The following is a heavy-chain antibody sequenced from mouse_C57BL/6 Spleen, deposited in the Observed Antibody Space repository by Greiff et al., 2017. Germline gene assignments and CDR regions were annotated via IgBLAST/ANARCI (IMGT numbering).Heavy chain of an antibody. Sequence: VQLQQSGAELVRPGASVKLSCKASGYTFTDYYINWVKQRPGQGLEWIARIYPGSGNTYYNEKFKGKATLTAEKSSSTAYMQLSSLTSEDSAVYFGARHGYYPPYAMDYWGQGTSVTVSS. CDR2: IYPGSGNT. CDR3: ARHGYYPPYAMDY. V-gene: IGHV1-76*01. CDR1: GYTFTDYY. J-gene: IGHJ4*01. D-gene: IGHD2-3*01.